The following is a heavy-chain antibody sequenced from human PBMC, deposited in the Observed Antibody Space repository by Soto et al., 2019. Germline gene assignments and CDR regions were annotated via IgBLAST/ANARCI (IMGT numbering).Heavy chain of an antibody. Sequence: GESLKISCKGSGYSFISYWIDWVRQMPGKGLEWMGIIYPGDSDTRYSPSFQGQVTISGDKSIRTAYLQWSSLKASDTAMYYCASKLYSSGWQDAFDIWGQGTMVTVSS. CDR2: IYPGDSDT. CDR1: GYSFISYW. CDR3: ASKLYSSGWQDAFDI. J-gene: IGHJ3*02. D-gene: IGHD6-19*01. V-gene: IGHV5-51*01.